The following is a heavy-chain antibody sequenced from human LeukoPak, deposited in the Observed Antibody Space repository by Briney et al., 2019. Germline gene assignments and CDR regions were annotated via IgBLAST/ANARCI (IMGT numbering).Heavy chain of an antibody. J-gene: IGHJ6*03. Sequence: ASVKVSCKASGYTFTGYYMHWVRQAPGQGLEWMGRINTNSGGTNYAQKFQGRVTMTRDTPFSTAYMEPSRLRSDGTTVHYSARECSGSSYWGYYNYMYVWGKETTFTVSS. V-gene: IGHV1-2*06. CDR2: INTNSGGT. CDR1: GYTFTGYY. D-gene: IGHD6-6*01. CDR3: ARECSGSSYWGYYNYMYV.